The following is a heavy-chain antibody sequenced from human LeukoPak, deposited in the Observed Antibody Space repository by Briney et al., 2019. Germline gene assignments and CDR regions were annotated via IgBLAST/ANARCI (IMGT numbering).Heavy chain of an antibody. V-gene: IGHV4-34*01. D-gene: IGHD3-9*01. CDR1: GGSFSGYY. CDR2: IYHSGSS. Sequence: PSETLSLTCAVYGGSFSGYYWSWIRQPPGKGLERIGSIYHSGSSYYNPSLKSRVTISLDTSKNHFSLKLSSVTAADTAVYYCARMRYLDYMDVWGKGTTVTVSS. CDR3: ARMRYLDYMDV. J-gene: IGHJ6*03.